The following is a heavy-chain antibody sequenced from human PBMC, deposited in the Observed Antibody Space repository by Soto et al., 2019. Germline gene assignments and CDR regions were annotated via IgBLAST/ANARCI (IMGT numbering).Heavy chain of an antibody. CDR3: ARESGDHSGYAKVDV. Sequence: PGGSLRLSCAASGFTFSSYWMSWVRQAPGKGLEWVANIKQDGSEKYYVDSVKGRFTISRDNAKNSLYLQMNSLRAEDTAVYYCARESGDHSGYAKVDVWGQGTTVTVSS. CDR2: IKQDGSEK. D-gene: IGHD2-2*01. V-gene: IGHV3-7*01. J-gene: IGHJ6*02. CDR1: GFTFSSYW.